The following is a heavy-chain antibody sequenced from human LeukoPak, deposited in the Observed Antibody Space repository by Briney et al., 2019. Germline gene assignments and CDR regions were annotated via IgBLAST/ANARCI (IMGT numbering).Heavy chain of an antibody. CDR3: ARAGSDIVVVVAATPPAEYFQH. D-gene: IGHD2-15*01. J-gene: IGHJ1*01. CDR2: IIPVLGIA. Sequence: GASVKVSCKASGGTFSGYTISWVRPAPGQGLEWMGRIIPVLGIANYAQKFQGRVTITADKSTSTAYMELSSLRSEDTAVYYCARAGSDIVVVVAATPPAEYFQHWGQGTLVTVSS. V-gene: IGHV1-69*02. CDR1: GGTFSGYT.